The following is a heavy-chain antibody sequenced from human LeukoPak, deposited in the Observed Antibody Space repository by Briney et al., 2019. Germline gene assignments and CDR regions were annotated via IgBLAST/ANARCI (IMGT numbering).Heavy chain of an antibody. CDR1: GFTFSSYW. CDR2: ISYDGSNK. D-gene: IGHD6-13*01. Sequence: GGSLRLSCAASGFTFSSYWMHWVRQAPGKGLEWVAVISYDGSNKYYADSVKGRFTISRDNSKNTLYLQMNSLRAEDTAVYYCARGQQLVQGDFDYWGQGTLVTVSS. V-gene: IGHV3-30-3*01. J-gene: IGHJ4*02. CDR3: ARGQQLVQGDFDY.